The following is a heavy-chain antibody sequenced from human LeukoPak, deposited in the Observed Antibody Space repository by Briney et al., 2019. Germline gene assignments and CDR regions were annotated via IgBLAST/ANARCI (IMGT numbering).Heavy chain of an antibody. J-gene: IGHJ6*02. CDR3: ARDFSVELPWMDGMDV. Sequence: ASVKVSCKASGYTFTSYGISWVRQAPGQGLEWMGWISAYNGNTNYAQKLQGRVTMTTDTSTSTAYMELRSLRSDDTAVYYCARDFSVELPWMDGMDVWGQGTTVTVSS. V-gene: IGHV1-18*01. CDR2: ISAYNGNT. D-gene: IGHD1-26*01. CDR1: GYTFTSYG.